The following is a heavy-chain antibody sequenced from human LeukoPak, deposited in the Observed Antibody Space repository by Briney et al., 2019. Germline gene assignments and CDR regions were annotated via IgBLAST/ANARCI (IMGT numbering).Heavy chain of an antibody. CDR1: GFTFSSYA. D-gene: IGHD2-2*01. J-gene: IGHJ6*04. CDR3: VKGYCSSTSCYGYYYYGMDV. Sequence: GGSLRLSCSASGFTFSSYAMHWVRQAPGKGLEHVSAISSNGGSTYYADSVKGRFTISRDNSKNTLYLQMSSLRAEDTAVYYCVKGYCSSTSCYGYYYYGMDVWGKGTTVTVSS. CDR2: ISSNGGST. V-gene: IGHV3-64D*06.